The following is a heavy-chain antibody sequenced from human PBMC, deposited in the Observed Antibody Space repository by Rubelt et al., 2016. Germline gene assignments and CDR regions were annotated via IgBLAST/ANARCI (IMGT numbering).Heavy chain of an antibody. CDR3: ATGDTSYYYGLDV. CDR2: VKSKIDGGTT. J-gene: IGHJ6*02. Sequence: EVQLVEFGGGLVKPGGSLRLSCAASGFTFTNAWMNWVRQAPGKGLEWVGRVKSKIDGGTTDYAAPVRGRFSISRDDSKNTLDLHMNSLKTEDTAVYYCATGDTSYYYGLDVWGQGTTVTVSS. CDR1: GFTFTNAW. D-gene: IGHD2-2*01. V-gene: IGHV3-15*07.